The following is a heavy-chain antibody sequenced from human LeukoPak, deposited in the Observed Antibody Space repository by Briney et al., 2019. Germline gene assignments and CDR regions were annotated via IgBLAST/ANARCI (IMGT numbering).Heavy chain of an antibody. CDR2: ISSSSSYI. Sequence: GGSLRLSCAASGFTFSSYSMNWVRQAPGKGLEWVSSISSSSSYIYYADSVKGRFTISRDNAKNSLYLQMSSLRAADTAVYYCARDARYYYDSSGYYPDAFDIWGQGTMVTVSS. V-gene: IGHV3-21*01. D-gene: IGHD3-22*01. J-gene: IGHJ3*02. CDR1: GFTFSSYS. CDR3: ARDARYYYDSSGYYPDAFDI.